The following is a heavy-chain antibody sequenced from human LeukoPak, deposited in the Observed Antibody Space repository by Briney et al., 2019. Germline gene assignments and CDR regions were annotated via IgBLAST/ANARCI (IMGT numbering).Heavy chain of an antibody. V-gene: IGHV4-59*01. CDR3: ARGGDYYNSGGLNWFDP. CDR2: IYYSGST. D-gene: IGHD3-22*01. Sequence: PSETPSLTCSVSGGSISNYYWSWIRQPPGKGLEWTGYIYYSGSTNYKSSLNRRVTISVDTSKNQFSLKLSSVTAADTAVYYCARGGDYYNSGGLNWFDPWGQGTLVTVSS. J-gene: IGHJ5*02. CDR1: GGSISNYY.